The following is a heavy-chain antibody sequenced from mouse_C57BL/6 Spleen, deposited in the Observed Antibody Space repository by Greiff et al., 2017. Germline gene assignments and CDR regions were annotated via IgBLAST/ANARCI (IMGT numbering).Heavy chain of an antibody. D-gene: IGHD1-1*02. V-gene: IGHV1-19*01. J-gene: IGHJ4*01. CDR3: ASGVENYAVDY. CDR1: GYTFTDYY. Sequence: VQLKQSGPVLVKPGASVKMSCKASGYTFTDYYMNWVKQSHGKSLEWIGVINPYNGGTSYNQKFKGKATLTVDKSSSTAYMELNSLTSEDSAVYYCASGVENYAVDYWGQGTSVTVSS. CDR2: INPYNGGT.